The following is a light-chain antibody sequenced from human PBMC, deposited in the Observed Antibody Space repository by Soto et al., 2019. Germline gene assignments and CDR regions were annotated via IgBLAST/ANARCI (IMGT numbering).Light chain of an antibody. CDR1: QSVSRH. V-gene: IGKV3-11*01. Sequence: EIVLTQSPATLSLSPGERATLSCRASQSVSRHLAWYQQKPGQAPRLLIYDASNRATGIPARFSGSGSGTDFTLTISSLEPEYFAVYYCQQRNNWPPVTFGGGTKVEIK. CDR3: QQRNNWPPVT. J-gene: IGKJ4*01. CDR2: DAS.